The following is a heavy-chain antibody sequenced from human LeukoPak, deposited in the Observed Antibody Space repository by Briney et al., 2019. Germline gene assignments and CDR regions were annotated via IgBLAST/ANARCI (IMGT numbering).Heavy chain of an antibody. CDR2: ISGSGGST. Sequence: GGSLRLSCAASGFTFSSYGMSWVRQAPGKGLEWVSAISGSGGSTYYADSVKGRFTISRDNSKNTLYLQMNSLRAEDTAVYYCATLYSGSSYYFDYWGQGTLVTVSS. D-gene: IGHD1-26*01. CDR1: GFTFSSYG. V-gene: IGHV3-23*01. J-gene: IGHJ4*02. CDR3: ATLYSGSSYYFDY.